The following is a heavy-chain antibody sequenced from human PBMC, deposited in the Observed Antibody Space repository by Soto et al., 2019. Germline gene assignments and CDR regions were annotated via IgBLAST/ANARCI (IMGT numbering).Heavy chain of an antibody. CDR1: GFTFTDYA. D-gene: IGHD3-22*01. Sequence: QVQLVESGGGVVQPGRSLRLSCAASGFTFTDYALHWVRLAPGKGLEWVAVISYDGGKKYYADSVKGRFTISRDNSKNTVYLQMNSLRVEDTAVYYCARDTYLDSSGPTYYYYYGIDVWGQGTTVTVSS. CDR2: ISYDGGKK. CDR3: ARDTYLDSSGPTYYYYYGIDV. V-gene: IGHV3-30-3*01. J-gene: IGHJ6*02.